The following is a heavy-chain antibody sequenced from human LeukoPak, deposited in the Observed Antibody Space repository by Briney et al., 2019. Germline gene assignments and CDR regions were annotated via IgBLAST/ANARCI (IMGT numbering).Heavy chain of an antibody. CDR3: ARGEPWLVWNWFDP. J-gene: IGHJ5*02. Sequence: ASVKVSCKASGYTFTSYDINWVRQATGQGLEWMGWMNPNSGNTGYAQKFQGRVTMTRNTSISTAYMELSSLRSEDTAVYYCARGEPWLVWNWFDPWGQGTLVTVSS. CDR1: GYTFTSYD. CDR2: MNPNSGNT. D-gene: IGHD6-19*01. V-gene: IGHV1-8*01.